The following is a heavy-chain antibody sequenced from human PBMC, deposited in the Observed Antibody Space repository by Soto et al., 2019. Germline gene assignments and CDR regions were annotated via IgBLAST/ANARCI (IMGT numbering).Heavy chain of an antibody. Sequence: QVQLVQSGAEVKKPGSSVKVSCKASGGTFSSYAISWVRQAPGQGLEWMGGIIPIFGTADYAQKFQGRVTIPADESTSKAYMELSSLRSEDTAVYYCEAVGAQSDAFDIWGQGTMVTVSS. J-gene: IGHJ3*02. CDR3: EAVGAQSDAFDI. D-gene: IGHD1-26*01. CDR2: IIPIFGTA. CDR1: GGTFSSYA. V-gene: IGHV1-69*01.